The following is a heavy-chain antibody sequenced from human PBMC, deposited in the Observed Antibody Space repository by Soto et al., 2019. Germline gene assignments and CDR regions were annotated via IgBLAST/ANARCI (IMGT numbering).Heavy chain of an antibody. J-gene: IGHJ6*02. Sequence: PVGSLRLSCAASGFTFSSYGMHWVRQSPGKGLEWVAVISYDGSNKYYADSVKGRFTISRDNSKNTLYLQMNSLRAEDTAVYYCAKSSRGREMATIGRRDYYYYYGMEVWGQGTTVTVSS. D-gene: IGHD5-12*01. CDR1: GFTFSSYG. CDR3: AKSSRGREMATIGRRDYYYYYGMEV. CDR2: ISYDGSNK. V-gene: IGHV3-30*18.